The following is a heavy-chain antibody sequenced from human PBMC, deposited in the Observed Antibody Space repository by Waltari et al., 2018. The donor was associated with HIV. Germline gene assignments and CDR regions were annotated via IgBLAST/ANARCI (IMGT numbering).Heavy chain of an antibody. CDR2: INAGNGNT. D-gene: IGHD7-27*01. Sequence: QVQLVQSGAEVKKPGASVKVSCKASGYTFTSYAMHWVRQAPGQRLGWMGWINAGNGNTKYSQKFQGKVTITRDTSASTAYMELSSLRSEDTAVYYCARPLGGQDYYYGMDVWGQGTTVTVSS. CDR1: GYTFTSYA. J-gene: IGHJ6*02. CDR3: ARPLGGQDYYYGMDV. V-gene: IGHV1-3*01.